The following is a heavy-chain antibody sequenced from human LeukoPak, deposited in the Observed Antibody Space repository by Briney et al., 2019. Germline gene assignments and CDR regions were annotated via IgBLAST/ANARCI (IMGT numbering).Heavy chain of an antibody. Sequence: GGSLRLSCAASGFTFSSYSMNWVRQAPGKGLEWVSSISSSSSYIYYADSVKGRFTISRDNAKNSLYLQMNSLRAEDTAVYYCAREKYCSGGSCYRYGFDYWGQGTLVTVSS. D-gene: IGHD2-15*01. CDR3: AREKYCSGGSCYRYGFDY. CDR2: ISSSSSYI. J-gene: IGHJ4*02. V-gene: IGHV3-21*01. CDR1: GFTFSSYS.